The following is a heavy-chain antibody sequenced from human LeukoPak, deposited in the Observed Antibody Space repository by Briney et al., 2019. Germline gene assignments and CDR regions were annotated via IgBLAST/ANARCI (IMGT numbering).Heavy chain of an antibody. CDR1: GDSITGFY. CDR2: IYYSGST. CDR3: ARGDPPIL. Sequence: SETLSLTCTVSGDSITGFYWNWIRQPPGKGLEWIGYIYYSGSTNYNPSLKSRVTISVDTSKNQFSLKLSSVTAADTAVYYCARGDPPILWGQGTLVTVSS. J-gene: IGHJ4*02. V-gene: IGHV4-59*01.